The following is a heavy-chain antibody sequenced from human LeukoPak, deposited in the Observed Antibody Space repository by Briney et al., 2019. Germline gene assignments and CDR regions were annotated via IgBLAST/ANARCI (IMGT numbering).Heavy chain of an antibody. CDR1: GGSISTYY. CDR3: ARAQVDYNNGPGSRGYYSYGMDV. CDR2: IYYSGST. V-gene: IGHV4-59*01. D-gene: IGHD4-11*01. J-gene: IGHJ6*02. Sequence: SETLSLTCTVSGGSISTYYGNWIRQAPGKGLEWIGYIYYSGSTNYNPSLKSRVAMSVDTSRNQFSLKLSSVTAADTAVYYCARAQVDYNNGPGSRGYYSYGMDVWGRGTTVTVSS.